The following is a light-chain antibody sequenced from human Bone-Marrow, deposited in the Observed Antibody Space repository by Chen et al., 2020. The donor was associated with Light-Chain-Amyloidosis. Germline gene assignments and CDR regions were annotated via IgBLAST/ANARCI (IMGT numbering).Light chain of an antibody. J-gene: IGKJ5*01. CDR3: QQYGTSPIT. Sequence: EMVLTQSPGTLSLSPGERATLSCRASQSVSSSSLAWYQQKAGQTPRLLIFGASSRATGIPDRFSGSGSGTDLTLTIRRLEPEDFAVYYCQQYGTSPITFGQGTRLDIK. CDR1: QSVSSSS. V-gene: IGKV3-20*01. CDR2: GAS.